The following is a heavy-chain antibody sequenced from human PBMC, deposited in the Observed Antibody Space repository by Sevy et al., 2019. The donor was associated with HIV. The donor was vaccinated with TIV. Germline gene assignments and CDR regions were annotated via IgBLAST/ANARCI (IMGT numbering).Heavy chain of an antibody. Sequence: GGSLRRSCAASGFTFSKYSMSWVRQPPGKGLEWVSTLSFGCGEINYADSVKGRFTISRDNSKSSVYLQMNNLRPEDTAVYYCAREGCTKPHDYWGQGTVVTVSS. J-gene: IGHJ4*02. V-gene: IGHV3-23*01. D-gene: IGHD2-8*01. CDR2: LSFGCGEI. CDR3: AREGCTKPHDY. CDR1: GFTFSKYS.